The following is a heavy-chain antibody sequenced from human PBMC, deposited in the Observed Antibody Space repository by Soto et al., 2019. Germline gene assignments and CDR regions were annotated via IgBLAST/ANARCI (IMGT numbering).Heavy chain of an antibody. D-gene: IGHD3-10*01. J-gene: IGHJ4*02. CDR2: IGASDGST. Sequence: ASVKVSCKASGYAFSFGFSWVRQAPGQGLEWMGWIGASDGSTNSAQKFRGRISLTTDTSTNTAYLDLLSLTSDDTAVYFCATYYFGSGSYYRFDNWGQGTLVTVS. CDR3: ATYYFGSGSYYRFDN. V-gene: IGHV1-18*01. CDR1: GYAFSFG.